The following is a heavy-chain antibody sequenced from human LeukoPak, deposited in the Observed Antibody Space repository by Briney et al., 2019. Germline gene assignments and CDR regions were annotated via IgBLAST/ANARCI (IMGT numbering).Heavy chain of an antibody. CDR2: IYDTGST. J-gene: IGHJ4*02. CDR1: GGSISSYY. CDR3: ARGEAVLDY. Sequence: SETLSLTCTVSGGSISSYYWSWIRQPPGKGLEWIGYIYDTGSTNYNPSLKSRVTISVDTSKNQFSLKLSSVTAADTAVYYCARGEAVLDYWGQGTLVTVSS. V-gene: IGHV4-59*01. D-gene: IGHD6-19*01.